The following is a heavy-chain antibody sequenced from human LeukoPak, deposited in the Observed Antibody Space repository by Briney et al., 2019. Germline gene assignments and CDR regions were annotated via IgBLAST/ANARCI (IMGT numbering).Heavy chain of an antibody. CDR2: IYYSGST. V-gene: IGHV4-38-2*02. D-gene: IGHD3-10*01. CDR1: GYSITSGYY. Sequence: PSETLSLTCTVSGYSITSGYYWGWIRQPPGKGLEWIGSIYYSGSTYYNPSLKSRVTISVDTSKNQFSLKLSSVTAADTAVYYCASGFSGRDYYGSGSYSNWGQGTLVTVSS. J-gene: IGHJ4*02. CDR3: ASGFSGRDYYGSGSYSN.